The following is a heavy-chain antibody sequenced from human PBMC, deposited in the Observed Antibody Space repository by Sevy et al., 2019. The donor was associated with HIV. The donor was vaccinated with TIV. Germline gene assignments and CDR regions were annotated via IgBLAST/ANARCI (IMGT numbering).Heavy chain of an antibody. Sequence: GGSLRLSCAASAFTFSNAWMSWVRQAPGKGLEWVGRIKSKTDGGTTDYAAPGKGRFTISRDDSKNTLYLQMNSLKTEDTAVYYCTATFSGDYYYYGMDVWGQGTTVTVSS. D-gene: IGHD1-26*01. CDR3: TATFSGDYYYYGMDV. CDR2: IKSKTDGGTT. V-gene: IGHV3-15*01. CDR1: AFTFSNAW. J-gene: IGHJ6*02.